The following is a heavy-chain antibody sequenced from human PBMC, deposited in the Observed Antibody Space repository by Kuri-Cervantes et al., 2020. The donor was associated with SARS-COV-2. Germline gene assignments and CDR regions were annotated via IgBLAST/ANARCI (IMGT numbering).Heavy chain of an antibody. CDR1: GFTFSSYA. CDR2: ISGSGGST. V-gene: IGHV3-23*01. CDR3: ARALHGGRLDYSPTSGYYYEGMDV. D-gene: IGHD3-9*01. Sequence: GESLKISCAASGFTFSSYAMSWVRQAPGKGLEWVSAISGSGGSTYYADSVKGRFTISRDNSKNTLYLQMNSLRAEDTAVYFCARALHGGRLDYSPTSGYYYEGMDVWGQGTMVTVSS. J-gene: IGHJ6*02.